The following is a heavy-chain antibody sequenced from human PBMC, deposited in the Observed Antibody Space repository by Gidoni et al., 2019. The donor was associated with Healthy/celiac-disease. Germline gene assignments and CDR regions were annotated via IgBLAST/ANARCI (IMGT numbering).Heavy chain of an antibody. D-gene: IGHD2-8*01. CDR2: ISGSGGSN. Sequence: EFHPLELGRGFVRPGGSAPVSCTPSALPFSCHSCVWPLRAPGKWVGWVAAISGSGGSNYYADSVKSRFTISRDNSKNTLYLQMNSLRAEDTAVYYCANVKRQRGGGYCTDGVCLDGMDVWGQGTTVTVSS. CDR1: ALPFSCHS. J-gene: IGHJ6*02. V-gene: IGHV3-23*01. CDR3: ANVKRQRGGGYCTDGVCLDGMDV.